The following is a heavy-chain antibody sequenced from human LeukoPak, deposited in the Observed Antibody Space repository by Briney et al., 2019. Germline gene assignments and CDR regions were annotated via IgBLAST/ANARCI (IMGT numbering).Heavy chain of an antibody. Sequence: VKVSCKASGYTFTSYSISWVRQAPGQGLEWMGWINPNSGGTNYAQKFQGRVTMTRDTSISTAYMELSRLRSDDTAVYYCARGNAGAHCTNGVCYIEGDYWGQGTLVTVSS. D-gene: IGHD2-8*01. CDR2: INPNSGGT. V-gene: IGHV1-2*02. CDR1: GYTFTSYS. J-gene: IGHJ4*02. CDR3: ARGNAGAHCTNGVCYIEGDY.